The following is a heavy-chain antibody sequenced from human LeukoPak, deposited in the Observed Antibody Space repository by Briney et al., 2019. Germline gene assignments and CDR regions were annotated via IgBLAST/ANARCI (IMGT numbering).Heavy chain of an antibody. CDR3: ASSRLLFRTGSLDY. CDR1: GYTSTTYG. J-gene: IGHJ4*02. D-gene: IGHD3-10*01. Sequence: ASVKVSCKASGYTSTTYGLSWVRQAPGQGLEWMGWISANNGDTEYAQNFQGRVTMTTDTSTSTAYMELRSLRSDDTAVYYCASSRLLFRTGSLDYWGQGTLVTVSS. V-gene: IGHV1-18*01. CDR2: ISANNGDT.